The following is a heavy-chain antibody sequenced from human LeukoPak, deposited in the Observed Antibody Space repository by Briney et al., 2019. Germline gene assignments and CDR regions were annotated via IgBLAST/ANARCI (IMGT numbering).Heavy chain of an antibody. D-gene: IGHD6-13*01. Sequence: SETLSLTCTVSGGSISSHYWSWIRQPPGKGLEWIGYIYYSGSTNYNPSLKSRVTISVDTSKNQFSLKLNSVTAADTAVYYCARGGLRSSWYAEYFQHWGQGTLVTVSS. CDR3: ARGGLRSSWYAEYFQH. J-gene: IGHJ1*01. CDR2: IYYSGST. V-gene: IGHV4-59*11. CDR1: GGSISSHY.